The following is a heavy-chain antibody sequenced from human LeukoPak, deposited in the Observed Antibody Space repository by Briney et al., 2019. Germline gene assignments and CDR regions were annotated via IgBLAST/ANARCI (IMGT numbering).Heavy chain of an antibody. CDR2: LSGSGGSP. Sequence: PGGSLRLSCAASGFTFSSYAMSWVRQAPGKGLEWVSSLSGSGGSPNYANSVKGRFTISRDNSKNTPYLQMNSLRAEDTAVYYCANALGGGNTWYYFDCWGQGTLVTVSS. V-gene: IGHV3-23*01. CDR3: ANALGGGNTWYYFDC. D-gene: IGHD6-13*01. J-gene: IGHJ4*02. CDR1: GFTFSSYA.